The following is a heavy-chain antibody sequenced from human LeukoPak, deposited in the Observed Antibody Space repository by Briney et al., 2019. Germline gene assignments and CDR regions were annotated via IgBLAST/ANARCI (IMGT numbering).Heavy chain of an antibody. CDR3: AKESGGAAAGPFDY. CDR1: GFTFSSYW. CDR2: IKEGPSKK. V-gene: IGHV3-7*03. J-gene: IGHJ4*02. D-gene: IGHD6-13*01. Sequence: LAGGSLRLSCAASGFTFSSYWMSWVRQAPGRGLEWVANIKEGPSKKFYVDSVKGRFTISRDNARNSLYLQMNSLRAEDTAVYYCAKESGGAAAGPFDYWGQGTLVTVSS.